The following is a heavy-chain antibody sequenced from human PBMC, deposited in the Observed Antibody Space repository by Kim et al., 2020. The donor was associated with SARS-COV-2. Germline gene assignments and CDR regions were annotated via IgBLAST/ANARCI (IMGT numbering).Heavy chain of an antibody. CDR3: AKGFRMSRISGLSYYYYMDV. J-gene: IGHJ6*03. CDR1: GFTFSSYA. V-gene: IGHV3-23*01. CDR2: ISGSGGST. D-gene: IGHD1-26*01. Sequence: GGSLRLSCAASGFTFSSYAMSWVRQAPGKGLEWVSAISGSGGSTYYADSVKGRFTISRDNSKNTLYLQMNSLRAEDTAVYYCAKGFRMSRISGLSYYYYMDVWGKGTTVTVSS.